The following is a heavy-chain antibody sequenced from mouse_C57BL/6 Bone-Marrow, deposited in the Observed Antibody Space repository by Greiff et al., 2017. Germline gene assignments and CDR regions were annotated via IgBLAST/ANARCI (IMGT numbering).Heavy chain of an antibody. D-gene: IGHD2-12*01. CDR3: ANYYTSY. V-gene: IGHV2-2*01. Sequence: QVHVKQSGPGLVQPSQSLSITCTVSGFSLTSYGVHWVRQSPGKGLEWLGVIWSGGSTDSNAAFISRLSLSKDNSKSQVFFKMNSLQADDTAIYYCANYYTSYWGQGTSGTVSS. CDR1: GFSLTSYG. J-gene: IGHJ4*01. CDR2: IWSGGST.